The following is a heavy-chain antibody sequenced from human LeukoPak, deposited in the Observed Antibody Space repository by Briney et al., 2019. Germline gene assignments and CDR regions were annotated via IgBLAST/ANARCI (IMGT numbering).Heavy chain of an antibody. CDR2: ISYDGSNK. V-gene: IGHV3-30*18. CDR1: GFTFSSYG. J-gene: IGHJ4*02. CDR3: AKEWDFRTLDY. D-gene: IGHD1-26*01. Sequence: GGSLRLSCEASGFTFSSYGMHWVRQAPGKGLEWVAVISYDGSNKYYADSVKGRFTISRDNSKNTLYLQMNSLRAEDTAVYYCAKEWDFRTLDYWGQGTLVTVSS.